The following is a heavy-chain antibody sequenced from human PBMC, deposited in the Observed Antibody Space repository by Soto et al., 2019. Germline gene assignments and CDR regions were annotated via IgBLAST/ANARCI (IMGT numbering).Heavy chain of an antibody. CDR3: ARVRMAGDFDI. CDR1: GFTFSSDL. V-gene: IGHV3-74*01. D-gene: IGHD6-19*01. J-gene: IGHJ3*02. Sequence: EVQLVESGGGLVQPGGSLRLSCAASGFTFSSDLMHWVRQAPGKGLVWVSRINSDGSSTTYADSVNGRFTISRDSAKNTLYLQMNSLRAEGTAVYYCARVRMAGDFDIWGQGTMVTVSS. CDR2: INSDGSST.